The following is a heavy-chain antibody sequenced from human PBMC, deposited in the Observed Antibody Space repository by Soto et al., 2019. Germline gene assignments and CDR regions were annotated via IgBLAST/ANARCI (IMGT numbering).Heavy chain of an antibody. CDR3: ARDLGGRVVAATTDAFDI. V-gene: IGHV1-18*01. D-gene: IGHD2-15*01. J-gene: IGHJ3*02. Sequence: ASLKVSCKASGYTFTSSGISWVRQAPGQGLEWMGWISAYNGNTNYAQKLQGRVTMTTDTSTSTAYMELRSLRSDDTAVYYCARDLGGRVVAATTDAFDIWGQGRMVTVSS. CDR1: GYTFTSSG. CDR2: ISAYNGNT.